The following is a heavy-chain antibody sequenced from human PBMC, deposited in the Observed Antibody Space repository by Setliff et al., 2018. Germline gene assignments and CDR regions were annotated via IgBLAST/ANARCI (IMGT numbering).Heavy chain of an antibody. CDR1: GFIFSSYE. J-gene: IGHJ3*02. V-gene: IGHV3-48*03. CDR3: EGRAVADRGFDI. CDR2: ITTSGSAT. D-gene: IGHD6-19*01. Sequence: GGSLRLSCAVSGFIFSSYEMNWVRQAPGKGLEWVSSITTSGSATYYAESGRGRFTIARDNAKNSLYLQMNSLRAEDTAVYYCEGRAVADRGFDIWGQGTTVTVSS.